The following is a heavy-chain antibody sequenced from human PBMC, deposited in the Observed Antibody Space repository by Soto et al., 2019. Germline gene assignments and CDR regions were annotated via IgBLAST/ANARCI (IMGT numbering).Heavy chain of an antibody. CDR1: GFIFSSYG. V-gene: IGHV3-33*06. Sequence: PGGSLRLSCAASGFIFSSYGMHWVRQAPGKGLEWVATIWYDGSQKYYADFVKGRFTISRDNSKNTRNTMYLQMNSLRAEDTAVYYCAKDQSLDGYSYGFDYWGQGTQVTVSS. CDR2: IWYDGSQK. CDR3: AKDQSLDGYSYGFDY. D-gene: IGHD5-18*01. J-gene: IGHJ4*02.